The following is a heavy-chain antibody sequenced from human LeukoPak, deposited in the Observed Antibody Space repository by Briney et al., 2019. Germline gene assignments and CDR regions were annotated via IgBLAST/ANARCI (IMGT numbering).Heavy chain of an antibody. D-gene: IGHD3-22*01. Sequence: GGSLRLXCAASGFTFSSYAMSWVRQAPGKGLEWVSTLSGSGGNTYYADSVKGRVTISRDNSKNTLHLQMNSLRAEDTAVYHCAKGSYYYDSADYFDYWGQGTLVTVSS. CDR1: GFTFSSYA. CDR2: LSGSGGNT. CDR3: AKGSYYYDSADYFDY. J-gene: IGHJ4*02. V-gene: IGHV3-23*01.